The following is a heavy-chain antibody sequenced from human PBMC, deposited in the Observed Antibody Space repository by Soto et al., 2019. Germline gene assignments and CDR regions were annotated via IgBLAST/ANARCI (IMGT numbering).Heavy chain of an antibody. J-gene: IGHJ5*02. V-gene: IGHV4-34*01. D-gene: IGHD6-19*01. CDR1: GGSFSGYY. CDR3: ARDRGGITVSSKPLGEWFDP. Sequence: SETLSLTCAVYGGSFSGYYWSWIRQPPGKGLEWIGEINHSGSTNYNPSLKSRVTISVDTSRNQFSLRLTSVTAADTAVYYCARDRGGITVSSKPLGEWFDPLGQGTLVTVSS. CDR2: INHSGST.